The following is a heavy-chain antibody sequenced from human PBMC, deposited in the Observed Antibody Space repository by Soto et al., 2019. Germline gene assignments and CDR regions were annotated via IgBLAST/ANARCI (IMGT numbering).Heavy chain of an antibody. J-gene: IGHJ4*02. CDR3: ARGRTVRNYADDSSDYFYFFDY. D-gene: IGHD3-22*01. V-gene: IGHV4-59*01. CDR2: VYYTGST. Sequence: ETLSLTCTVSGDSISTFYWGWMRQSPGKELEWIGYVYYTGSTNYNPSLKSRVTISVDRSKNQFSLKLTSANAADTAVYYCARGRTVRNYADDSSDYFYFFDYWGQGTQVTVSS. CDR1: GDSISTFY.